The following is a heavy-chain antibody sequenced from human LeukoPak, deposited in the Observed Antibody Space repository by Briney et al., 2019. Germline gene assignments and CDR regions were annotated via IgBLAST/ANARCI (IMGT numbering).Heavy chain of an antibody. V-gene: IGHV1-46*02. CDR2: INPSGGGT. J-gene: IGHJ4*02. Sequence: GASVKVSCNASGYTFNNYYMYWVRQAPGQGLEWMGMINPSGGGTSYAQKFQGRVTMTRDTSTRTVYMEVSSLKPEDTAVYYCARQGAYSSAIGMGYWGQGTLVTVSS. CDR1: GYTFNNYY. CDR3: ARQGAYSSAIGMGY. D-gene: IGHD6-19*01.